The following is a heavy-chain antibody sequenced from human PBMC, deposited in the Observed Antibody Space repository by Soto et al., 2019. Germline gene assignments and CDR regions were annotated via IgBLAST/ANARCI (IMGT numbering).Heavy chain of an antibody. J-gene: IGHJ6*02. CDR3: ARDHEGLSYSRGWYYYGMDV. V-gene: IGHV3-33*01. D-gene: IGHD6-19*01. CDR1: GFTFSSYG. CDR2: IWDDGSNK. Sequence: QVQLVESGGGVVQPGRSLRLSCAASGFTFSSYGMHWVRQAPGKGLEWVAVIWDDGSNKYYADSVKGRFTISRDNSKNTLYLQMNSLRAEDTAVYYCARDHEGLSYSRGWYYYGMDVWGQGTTVTVSS.